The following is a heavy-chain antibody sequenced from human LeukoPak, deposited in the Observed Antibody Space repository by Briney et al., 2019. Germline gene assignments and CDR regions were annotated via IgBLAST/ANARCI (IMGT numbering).Heavy chain of an antibody. D-gene: IGHD5-24*01. V-gene: IGHV2-70*11. CDR2: IDWDDDR. J-gene: IGHJ6*02. CDR3: ARSSRDHYYNYGMDV. Sequence: SGPALVKPTQTLTLTCTFSGFSLSTSGMCVSWIRQPPGKALEWLARIDWDDDRYYNASLKTRLTISKDTSKNQVVLTMTNMDPVDTATYYCARSSRDHYYNYGMDVWGQGTTVTVS. CDR1: GFSLSTSGMC.